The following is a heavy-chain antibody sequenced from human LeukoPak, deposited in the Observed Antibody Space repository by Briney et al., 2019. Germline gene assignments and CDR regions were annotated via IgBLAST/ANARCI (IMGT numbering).Heavy chain of an antibody. V-gene: IGHV3-30*02. CDR2: IRYDGSNK. D-gene: IGHD6-19*01. CDR3: AKEKSSGWHDAFDI. J-gene: IGHJ3*02. CDR1: GFSLSSYG. Sequence: GGSLRLSCAASGFSLSSYGMYWVRQAPGKGLEWVAFIRYDGSNKYYGDSVSGRFTIFRDNSKNTLYVQMNSLRAEDTAVYYCAKEKSSGWHDAFDIWGQGTMVTVSS.